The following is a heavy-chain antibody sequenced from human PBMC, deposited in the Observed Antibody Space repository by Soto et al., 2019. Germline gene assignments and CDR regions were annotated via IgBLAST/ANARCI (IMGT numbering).Heavy chain of an antibody. D-gene: IGHD5-12*01. CDR1: GGSFSGYY. J-gene: IGHJ4*02. CDR2: INHSGST. Sequence: SETLSLTCAVYGGSFSGYYWSWVRQPPGKGLEWIGEINHSGSTNYNPSLKSRVTISVDTSKNQFSLKLSSVTAADTAVYYCARGVATVVTSYFDYWGQGTLVTVSS. CDR3: ARGVATVVTSYFDY. V-gene: IGHV4-34*01.